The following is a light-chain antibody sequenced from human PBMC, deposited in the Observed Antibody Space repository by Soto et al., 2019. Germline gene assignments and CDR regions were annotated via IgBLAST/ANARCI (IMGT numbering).Light chain of an antibody. V-gene: IGKV3-20*01. CDR2: DAS. CDR1: RTVGNNY. Sequence: EIVLTQSPGTLSLSPGARATLSCRASRTVGNNYLAWYQQRPGQAPNLLIYDASSRATGIPDRFSGSGSGTDFSLTISRLEAEDFAVYYCQQYGSSPRTFGQGTKVDIK. J-gene: IGKJ1*01. CDR3: QQYGSSPRT.